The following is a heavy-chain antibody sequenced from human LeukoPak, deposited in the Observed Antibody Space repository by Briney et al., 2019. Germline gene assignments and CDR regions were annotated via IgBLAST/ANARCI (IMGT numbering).Heavy chain of an antibody. CDR1: GFTFSSYS. V-gene: IGHV3-21*01. D-gene: IGHD3-10*01. CDR2: ISSSSSYI. CDR3: AREGLTYYYGSGSYSL. J-gene: IGHJ4*02. Sequence: GGSLRLSCAASGFTFSSYSMNWVRQAPGKGLEWVSSISSSSSYIYYADSVKGRFTISRDNAKNSLYLQMNSLRAEDTAVYYCAREGLTYYYGSGSYSLWGQGTLVTVSS.